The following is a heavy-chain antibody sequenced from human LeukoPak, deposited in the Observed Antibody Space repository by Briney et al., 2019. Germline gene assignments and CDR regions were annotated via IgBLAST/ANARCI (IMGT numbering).Heavy chain of an antibody. J-gene: IGHJ5*02. CDR3: ARGPGTVGLSP. D-gene: IGHD1/OR15-1a*01. CDR2: INHGGDT. CDR1: GGSFTNYY. V-gene: IGHV4-34*01. Sequence: SETLSLTCNVSGGSFTNYYWSWIRQTPEKGLEWIGQINHGGDTSYNPSLRSRVTLSVDRSKNQFSLKVTSVTAADTGVFYCARGPGTVGLSPWGQGTLVTVSS.